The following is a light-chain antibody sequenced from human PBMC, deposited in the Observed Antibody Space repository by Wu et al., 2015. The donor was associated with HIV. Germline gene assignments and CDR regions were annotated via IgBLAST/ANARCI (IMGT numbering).Light chain of an antibody. CDR2: DAS. J-gene: IGKJ2*03. V-gene: IGKV1-33*01. CDR1: QDITNY. Sequence: DIQMTQSPSSLSASVGDRVTITCQASQDITNYLNWYQQKPGKGPKLLIHDASNVEIGVPSRLSGSGSGTEFNFTVSSLQPEDIATYYCQQYDNLPYSFGRGTKLEIK. CDR3: QQYDNLPYS.